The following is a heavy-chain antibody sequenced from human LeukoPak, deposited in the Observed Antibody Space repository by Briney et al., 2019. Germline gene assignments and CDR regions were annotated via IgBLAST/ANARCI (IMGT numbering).Heavy chain of an antibody. D-gene: IGHD3-22*01. V-gene: IGHV1-69*05. CDR1: GGTFRTYA. Sequence: ASVKVSCKASGGTFRTYAISWVRQAPGQGLEWMGGIIPIFDTTNYAQKFQGRVTMTRDTSTSTVYMELSSLRSEDTAVYYCARDREPYYYDSSGLSIWGQGTLVTVSS. J-gene: IGHJ4*02. CDR2: IIPIFDTT. CDR3: ARDREPYYYDSSGLSI.